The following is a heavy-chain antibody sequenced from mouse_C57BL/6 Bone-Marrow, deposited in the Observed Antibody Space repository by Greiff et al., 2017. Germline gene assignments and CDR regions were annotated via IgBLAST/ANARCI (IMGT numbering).Heavy chain of an antibody. CDR2: IRLKSDNYAT. CDR3: TDYYGSSYDAMDY. V-gene: IGHV6-3*01. Sequence: EVQVVESGGGLVQPGGSMKLSCVASGFTFSNYWMNWVRQSPEKGLEWVAQIRLKSDNYATHYAESVKGRFTISRDDSKSSVSLQMNNLRAEDTGIYYCTDYYGSSYDAMDYWGQGTSVTVSS. J-gene: IGHJ4*01. D-gene: IGHD1-1*01. CDR1: GFTFSNYW.